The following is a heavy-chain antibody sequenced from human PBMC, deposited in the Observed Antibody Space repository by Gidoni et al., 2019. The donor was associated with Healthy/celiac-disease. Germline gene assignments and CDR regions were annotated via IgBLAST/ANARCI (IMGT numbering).Heavy chain of an antibody. CDR1: GFTFGDYA. V-gene: IGHV3-49*05. D-gene: IGHD3-22*01. J-gene: IGHJ3*02. Sequence: EVQLVESGGGLVKPGRSLRLSCTASGFTFGDYAMSWFRQAPGKGLEWVGFIRSKAYGGTTEYAASVKGRFTISRDDSKSIAYLQMNSLKTEDTAVYYCTRGPYTYYYDSSGYYYIIHPDAFDIWGQGTMVTVSS. CDR3: TRGPYTYYYDSSGYYYIIHPDAFDI. CDR2: IRSKAYGGTT.